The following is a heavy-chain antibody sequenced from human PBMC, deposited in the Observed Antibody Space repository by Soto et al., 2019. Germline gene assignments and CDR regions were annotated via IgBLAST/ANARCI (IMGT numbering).Heavy chain of an antibody. CDR3: ASLNYDILTGYSSDYYYYGMDV. V-gene: IGHV3-9*01. Sequence: GGSLRLSCAASGFTFSSYGMHWVRQAPGKGLEWVSGISWNSGSIGYADSVKGRFTISRDNAKNSLYLQMNSLRAEDTALYYCASLNYDILTGYSSDYYYYGMDVWGQGTTVTVSS. CDR2: ISWNSGSI. D-gene: IGHD3-9*01. J-gene: IGHJ6*02. CDR1: GFTFSSYG.